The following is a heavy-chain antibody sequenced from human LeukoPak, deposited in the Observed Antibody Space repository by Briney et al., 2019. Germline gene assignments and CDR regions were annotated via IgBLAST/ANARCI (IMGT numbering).Heavy chain of an antibody. CDR2: ISWNSGSI. CDR3: AKDSGDYGYYGMDV. J-gene: IGHJ6*02. Sequence: GGSLRLSCAASGFTFDDYAMHWVRQGPGKGLEWVSGISWNSGSIGYADSVKGRFTISRDNAKNSLYLQMNSLGAEDTALYYCAKDSGDYGYYGMDVWGQGTTVTVSS. V-gene: IGHV3-9*01. D-gene: IGHD7-27*01. CDR1: GFTFDDYA.